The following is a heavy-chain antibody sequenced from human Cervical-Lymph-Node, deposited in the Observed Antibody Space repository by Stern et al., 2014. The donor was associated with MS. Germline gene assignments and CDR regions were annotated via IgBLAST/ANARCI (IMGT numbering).Heavy chain of an antibody. CDR3: ARGTRWLTPDY. Sequence: EMQLVESGGGLIQPGGSLRLSCAASGFTVSSNYMSWVRQAPGKGLEWVSFIYSGGSTYYADSVKGRFTISRDNSKNTLYLQMNSLRAEDTAVYYCARGTRWLTPDYWGQGTLVTVSS. V-gene: IGHV3-53*01. CDR1: GFTVSSNY. CDR2: IYSGGST. J-gene: IGHJ4*02. D-gene: IGHD6-19*01.